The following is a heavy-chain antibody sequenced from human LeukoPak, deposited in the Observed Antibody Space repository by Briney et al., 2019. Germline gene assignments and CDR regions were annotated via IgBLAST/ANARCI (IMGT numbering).Heavy chain of an antibody. CDR3: ARVKGGGSSIAARPGVHYFGY. CDR1: GGSFSGYY. J-gene: IGHJ4*02. CDR2: INHSGST. Sequence: SETLSLTCAVYGGSFSGYYWSWIRQPPGKGLEWIGEINHSGSTNYNPSLKSRVTISVDTSKNQFSLKLSSVTAADTAVYYCARVKGGGSSIAARPGVHYFGYWGQGTLVTVSS. D-gene: IGHD6-6*01. V-gene: IGHV4-34*01.